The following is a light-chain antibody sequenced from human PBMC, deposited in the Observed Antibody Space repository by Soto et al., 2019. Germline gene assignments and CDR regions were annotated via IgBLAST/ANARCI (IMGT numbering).Light chain of an antibody. CDR2: EFT. V-gene: IGLV2-8*01. CDR3: MPYVGSNIFG. CDR1: SGDVGGYYY. Sequence: SALTQPPSASGSPGQSVTISCTRTSGDVGGYYYVSWYQHHPGKVPKLIIYEFTKRPSGVPDRFSGSKSGNTASLTVSGLQAEDEADYYCMPYVGSNIFGFRTGTKVTVL. J-gene: IGLJ1*01.